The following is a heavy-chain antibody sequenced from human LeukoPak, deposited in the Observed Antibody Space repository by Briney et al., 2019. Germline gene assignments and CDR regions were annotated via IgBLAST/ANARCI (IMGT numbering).Heavy chain of an antibody. Sequence: GESLKIYCKGSGYSFTSYWIGWVRQMPGKGLEWMGIIYPGDSDPRYSPSFQGQVTISADKSISTAYLQWSSLKASDLAMYYCARDYYGSGSYYNGAAFDIWGQGTMVTVSS. J-gene: IGHJ3*02. CDR2: IYPGDSDP. D-gene: IGHD3-10*01. V-gene: IGHV5-51*01. CDR3: ARDYYGSGSYYNGAAFDI. CDR1: GYSFTSYW.